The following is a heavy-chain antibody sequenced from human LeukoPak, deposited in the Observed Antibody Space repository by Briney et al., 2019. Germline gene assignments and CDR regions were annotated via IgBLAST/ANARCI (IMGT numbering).Heavy chain of an antibody. J-gene: IGHJ4*02. V-gene: IGHV3-21*01. Sequence: PGGSLRLSCAASGFTFSSYSMNWVRQAPGKGLEGVSSISSSSYIYYADSVKGRFTISRDNAKNSLYLQMNSLRAEDTAVYYCARDLWTVTSSHGFDYWGQGTLVTVSS. CDR2: ISSSSYI. CDR3: ARDLWTVTSSHGFDY. CDR1: GFTFSSYS. D-gene: IGHD4-17*01.